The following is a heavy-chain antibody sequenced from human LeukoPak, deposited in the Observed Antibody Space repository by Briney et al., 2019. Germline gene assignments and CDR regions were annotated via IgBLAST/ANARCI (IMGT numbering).Heavy chain of an antibody. CDR3: VRDRAVVGIDY. CDR1: GFTFSTYW. V-gene: IGHV3-74*03. J-gene: IGHJ4*02. Sequence: PGGSLRLSCAASGFTFSTYWMHWVRQAPGKGLVWVSRISSDGSSTTYADSVKGRFTISRDNAKSTLYLQINSLRAEDTAVYYCVRDRAVVGIDYWGQGTLVTVSS. CDR2: ISSDGSST. D-gene: IGHD6-19*01.